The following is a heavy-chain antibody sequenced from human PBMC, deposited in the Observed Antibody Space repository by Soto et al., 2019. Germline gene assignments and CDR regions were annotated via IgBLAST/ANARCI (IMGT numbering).Heavy chain of an antibody. CDR3: ARLRYTVTAIYYYYGMDV. Sequence: PGESLKISCKGSGYSFTSYWISWVRQMPGKGLEWMGRIDPSDSYTNYSPSFQGHVTISADKSISTAYLQWSGLKASDTAMYYCARLRYTVTAIYYYYGMDVWGQGTTVTVSS. CDR2: IDPSDSYT. J-gene: IGHJ6*02. CDR1: GYSFTSYW. V-gene: IGHV5-10-1*01. D-gene: IGHD4-4*01.